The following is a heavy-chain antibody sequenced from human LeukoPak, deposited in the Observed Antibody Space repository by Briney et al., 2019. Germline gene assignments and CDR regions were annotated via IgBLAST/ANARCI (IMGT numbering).Heavy chain of an antibody. J-gene: IGHJ5*02. CDR1: GGSISSSSYY. Sequence: SETLSLTCTVSGGSISSSSYYWGWIRQPPGKGLEWIGSIYYSGSTYYNPSLKSRVTISVDTSKNQFSLKLSSVTAADTAVYYCARDRSAMNGSGIWFDPWGQGTLVTVSS. CDR3: ARDRSAMNGSGIWFDP. D-gene: IGHD3-10*01. CDR2: IYYSGST. V-gene: IGHV4-39*07.